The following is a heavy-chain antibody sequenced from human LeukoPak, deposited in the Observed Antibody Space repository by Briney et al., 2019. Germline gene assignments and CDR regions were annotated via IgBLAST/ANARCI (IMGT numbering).Heavy chain of an antibody. CDR3: ARFGHYYDSSGYYN. Sequence: PSETLSLTCTVSGGSISSSSYYWGWIRQPPGKGREWIGSFYYSGRTYYNPSVKRRVTISVDTSKNQFSLRLSSVTAADTAVYYCARFGHYYDSSGYYNWGQGTLVTVSS. CDR2: FYYSGRT. J-gene: IGHJ4*02. CDR1: GGSISSSSYY. D-gene: IGHD3-22*01. V-gene: IGHV4-39*01.